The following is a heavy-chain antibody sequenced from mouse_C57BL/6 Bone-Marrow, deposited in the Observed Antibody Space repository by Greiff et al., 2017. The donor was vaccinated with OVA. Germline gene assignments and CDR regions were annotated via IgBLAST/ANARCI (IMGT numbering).Heavy chain of an antibody. J-gene: IGHJ4*01. CDR2: IYPGDGDT. D-gene: IGHD1-1*01. V-gene: IGHV1-80*01. Sequence: VQLKESGAELVKPGASVKISCKASGYAFSSYWMNWVKQRPGKGLEWIGQIYPGDGDTNYNGKFKGKATLTADKSSSTAYMQLSSLTSEDSAVYFCARSTVVAPFYAMDYWGQGTSVTVSS. CDR1: GYAFSSYW. CDR3: ARSTVVAPFYAMDY.